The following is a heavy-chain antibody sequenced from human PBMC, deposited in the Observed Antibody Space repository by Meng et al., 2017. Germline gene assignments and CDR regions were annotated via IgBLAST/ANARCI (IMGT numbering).Heavy chain of an antibody. V-gene: IGHV4-34*01. D-gene: IGHD6-6*01. CDR3: ARRGIAARPFYY. Sequence: QAEPRTWAGGLLKPSDTLSLPGVVYGGSFSGYYWSWIRQPPGKGLEWIGEINHSGSTNYNPSLKSRVTISVDTSKNQFSLKLSPVTAADTAVYYCARRGIAARPFYYWGQGTLVTVSS. CDR1: GGSFSGYY. J-gene: IGHJ4*02. CDR2: INHSGST.